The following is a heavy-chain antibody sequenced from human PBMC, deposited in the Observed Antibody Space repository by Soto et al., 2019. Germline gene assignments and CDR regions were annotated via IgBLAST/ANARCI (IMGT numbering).Heavy chain of an antibody. D-gene: IGHD6-13*01. V-gene: IGHV3-21*01. CDR3: ARDPGSSWYYFDY. J-gene: IGHJ4*02. CDR2: IYTRSRDK. Sequence: GGSLRLSCVASGFTFSSYVIHWVRQAPGKGLEWVSPIYTRSRDKLYAGSVTGRFTISRDNAKKTVYLQMNSLRADDTAVYYCARDPGSSWYYFDYWGQGTLVTVSS. CDR1: GFTFSSYV.